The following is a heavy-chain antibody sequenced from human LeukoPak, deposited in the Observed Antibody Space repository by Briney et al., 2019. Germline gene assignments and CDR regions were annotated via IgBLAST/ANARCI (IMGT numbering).Heavy chain of an antibody. CDR2: IGGGSETT. CDR3: AKVLRGSQDY. CDR1: GFTFGSYA. D-gene: IGHD1-26*01. V-gene: IGHV3-23*01. Sequence: PGGSLRLSCAASGFTFGSYAMSWVRQAPGKGLEWVSTIGGGSETTSYADSAKGRFTNSRDNSKNTVYLQMNSLRAEDTAVYYCAKVLRGSQDYWGQGTLVTVFS. J-gene: IGHJ4*02.